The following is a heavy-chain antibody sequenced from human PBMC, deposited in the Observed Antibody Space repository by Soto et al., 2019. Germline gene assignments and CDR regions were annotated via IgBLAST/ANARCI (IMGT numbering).Heavy chain of an antibody. Sequence: EVQLLESGGGLVQPGGSLRLSCAASGFTFSSYAMSWVRQAPGQGLEWVSAISGSGGTTYYADSVKGRFTISRDNSENTLYLQMNRLRAEDTAVYYCAKDGGYSGYDNWFDSWGQGTLVTVSS. CDR2: ISGSGGTT. CDR1: GFTFSSYA. V-gene: IGHV3-23*01. CDR3: AKDGGYSGYDNWFDS. J-gene: IGHJ5*01. D-gene: IGHD5-12*01.